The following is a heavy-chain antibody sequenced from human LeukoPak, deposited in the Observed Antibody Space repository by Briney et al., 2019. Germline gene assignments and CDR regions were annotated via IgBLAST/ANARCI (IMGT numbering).Heavy chain of an antibody. CDR3: ARRGMVTMGI. Sequence: SETLSLACTVSGGSISSSSYYWGWIRQPPGKGLEWIGSIYYSGSTYYNPSLKSRVTISVDTSKNQFSLKLSSVTAADTAVYYCARRGMVTMGIWGQGTLVTVSS. V-gene: IGHV4-39*07. CDR2: IYYSGST. CDR1: GGSISSSSYY. J-gene: IGHJ4*02. D-gene: IGHD4/OR15-4a*01.